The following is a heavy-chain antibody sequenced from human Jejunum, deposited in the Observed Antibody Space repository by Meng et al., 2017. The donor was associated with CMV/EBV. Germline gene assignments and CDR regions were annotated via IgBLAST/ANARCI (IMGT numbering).Heavy chain of an antibody. CDR3: ASYVY. J-gene: IGHJ4*02. CDR1: GFRFRDYY. CDR2: ISPTGGTM. Sequence: SLKISCAASGFRFRDYYMSWVRQAPGKGLEWVSYISPTGGTMYYADSVKGRFTISRDNAKNSLYLQMNSLRAEDTAVYYCASYVYWGQGTLVTVSS. D-gene: IGHD3-16*01. V-gene: IGHV3-11*01.